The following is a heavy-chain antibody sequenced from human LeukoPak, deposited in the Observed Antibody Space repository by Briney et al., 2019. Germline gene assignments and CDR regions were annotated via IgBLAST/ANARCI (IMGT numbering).Heavy chain of an antibody. V-gene: IGHV3-74*01. J-gene: IGHJ3*02. CDR3: ASGRLGYCSGGSCLEGAFDI. Sequence: GGSLRLSCAASGFTFSSYWMHWVRQAPGKGLVWVSRINTDGSSTSYADSVKGRFTISRDNAKNTLYLQMNSLRAEDTAVYYCASGRLGYCSGGSCLEGAFDIWGQGTMVTVSS. CDR2: INTDGSST. D-gene: IGHD2-15*01. CDR1: GFTFSSYW.